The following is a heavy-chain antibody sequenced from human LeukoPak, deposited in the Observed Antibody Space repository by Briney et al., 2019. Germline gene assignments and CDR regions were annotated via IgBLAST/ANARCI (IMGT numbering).Heavy chain of an antibody. J-gene: IGHJ4*02. Sequence: GGSLRLSCAASGFTFSSYGMHWVRQAPGKGLEWVAFIRYDGSNKYYADSVKGRFTISRDNSKNTLYLQMDSLRAEDTAVYYCAKFGFGPWVHGFGELFQYHYDYWGQGTLVTVSS. CDR1: GFTFSSYG. D-gene: IGHD3-10*01. CDR2: IRYDGSNK. CDR3: AKFGFGPWVHGFGELFQYHYDY. V-gene: IGHV3-30*02.